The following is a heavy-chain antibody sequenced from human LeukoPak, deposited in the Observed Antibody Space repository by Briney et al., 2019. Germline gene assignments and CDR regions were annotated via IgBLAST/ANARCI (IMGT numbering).Heavy chain of an antibody. CDR3: ARSRRVESGFWNY. V-gene: IGHV3-7*01. CDR2: IKQDGSEK. CDR1: GFTFSSYW. D-gene: IGHD5-12*01. Sequence: HPGGSLKLSCAASGFTFSSYWMSWVRQAPGKGLEWVANIKQDGSEKYYVDSVKGRFTISRDNAKNSLYLQMNSLRAEGTAVYYCARSRRVESGFWNYWGQGTLVTVSS. J-gene: IGHJ4*02.